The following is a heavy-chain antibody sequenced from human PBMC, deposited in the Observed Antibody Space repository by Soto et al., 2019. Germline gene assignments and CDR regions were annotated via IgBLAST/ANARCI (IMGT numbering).Heavy chain of an antibody. J-gene: IGHJ6*02. CDR3: ARGNSLYYYGMDV. CDR2: IYYSGST. V-gene: IGHV4-59*01. CDR1: GGSISSYY. Sequence: QVQLQESGPGLVKPSETLSLTCTVSGGSISSYYWSWIRQPPGKGLEWIGYIYYSGSTNYNPSLKSRVTISVDTSKNQFSLKLSSVTAADTAVYYCARGNSLYYYGMDVWGQGTTVTVSS. D-gene: IGHD2-21*01.